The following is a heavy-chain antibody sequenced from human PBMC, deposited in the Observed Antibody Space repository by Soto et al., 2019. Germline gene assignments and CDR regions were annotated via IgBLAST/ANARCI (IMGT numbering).Heavy chain of an antibody. V-gene: IGHV3-23*01. J-gene: IGHJ4*02. Sequence: GGSLRLSCAASGFTFSSYAMSWVRQAPGKGLEWVSAISGSGGSTYYADSVKGRFTISRDNSKNTLYLQMNSLRAEETAVYYCAKEGGVYYYDSSGYYHDYWGQGTLVTVSS. D-gene: IGHD3-22*01. CDR3: AKEGGVYYYDSSGYYHDY. CDR2: ISGSGGST. CDR1: GFTFSSYA.